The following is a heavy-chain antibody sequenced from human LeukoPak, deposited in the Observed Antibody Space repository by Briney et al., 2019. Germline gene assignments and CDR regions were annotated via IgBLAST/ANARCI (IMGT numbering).Heavy chain of an antibody. D-gene: IGHD3-10*01. CDR2: ISGSGGST. CDR3: AKGPSRNYYASGSQFDS. V-gene: IGHV3-23*01. J-gene: IGHJ4*02. CDR1: GLTFSNYA. Sequence: GGSLRLSCAASGLTFSNYAMNWVRQAPGNGLEWVSNISGSGGSTYYADSVKGRFTISRDNSKNTLYLQMNNLRAEDTAVYYWAKGPSRNYYASGSQFDSWGQGILVTVSS.